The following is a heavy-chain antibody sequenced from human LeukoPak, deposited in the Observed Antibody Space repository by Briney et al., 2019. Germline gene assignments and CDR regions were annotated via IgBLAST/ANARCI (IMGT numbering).Heavy chain of an antibody. CDR2: IFYSGST. CDR1: GGSISNYY. D-gene: IGHD3-10*01. CDR3: ARDYGSGNSQIFDY. V-gene: IGHV4-59*01. J-gene: IGHJ4*02. Sequence: PSETLSLTCTVSGGSISNYYWRWIRQPPGKGLEWIGYIFYSGSTNYNPSLKSRVTISVDTSKNQFSLKLSSVTAADTAVYYCARDYGSGNSQIFDYWGQGTLVTVSS.